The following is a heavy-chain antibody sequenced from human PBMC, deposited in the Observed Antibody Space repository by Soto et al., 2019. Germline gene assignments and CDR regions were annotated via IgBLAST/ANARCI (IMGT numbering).Heavy chain of an antibody. J-gene: IGHJ6*02. CDR3: ARDQDSSSYYYYGMDV. V-gene: IGHV1-18*01. CDR1: GYTFTSYG. D-gene: IGHD6-13*01. Sequence: ASVKVSCKASGYTFTSYGISWVLQAPGQGLEWMGWISAYNGNTNYAQRLQGRVTMTTDTSTSTAYMELRSLRSDDTAVYYCARDQDSSSYYYYGMDVWGQGTTVTVSS. CDR2: ISAYNGNT.